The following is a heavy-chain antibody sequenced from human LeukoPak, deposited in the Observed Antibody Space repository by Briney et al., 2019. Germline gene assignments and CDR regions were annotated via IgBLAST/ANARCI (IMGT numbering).Heavy chain of an antibody. CDR2: IWYDGSKK. CDR3: ARDREGYYDSSGYYVPGYFDY. J-gene: IGHJ4*02. D-gene: IGHD3-22*01. CDR1: GFTFSSYG. Sequence: PGGSLRLSCAASGFTFSSYGLHWVRKAPGKGLERVGVIWYDGSKKYYADSVKGRFTISRDNSKNTLYLQMTSLRAEDTAVYYCARDREGYYDSSGYYVPGYFDYWGQGTLVTVSS. V-gene: IGHV3-33*01.